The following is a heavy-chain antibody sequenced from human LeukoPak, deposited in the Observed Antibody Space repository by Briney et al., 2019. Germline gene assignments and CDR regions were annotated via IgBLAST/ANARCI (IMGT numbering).Heavy chain of an antibody. Sequence: ASVKVSCKASGYTFTSYAMHWVRQAPGQSLEWMGWINAGNGNTKYSQKFQGRVTITRDTSASTAYMELSSLRSEDTAVYYCARGAFDGYNYADWFDPWGQGTLVTVSS. J-gene: IGHJ5*02. D-gene: IGHD5-24*01. CDR3: ARGAFDGYNYADWFDP. V-gene: IGHV1-3*01. CDR1: GYTFTSYA. CDR2: INAGNGNT.